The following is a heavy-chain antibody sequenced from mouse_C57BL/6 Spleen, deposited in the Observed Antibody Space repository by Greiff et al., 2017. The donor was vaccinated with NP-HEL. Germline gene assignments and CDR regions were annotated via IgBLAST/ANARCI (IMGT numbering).Heavy chain of an antibody. V-gene: IGHV2-5*01. CDR3: AKRELASYAMDY. Sequence: VKLVESGPGLVQPSQSLSITCTVSGFSLTSYGVHWVRQSPGKGLEWLGVIWRGGSTDYNAAFMSRLSITKDNSKSQVFFKMNSLQADDTAIYYCAKRELASYAMDYWGQGTSVTVSS. J-gene: IGHJ4*01. CDR1: GFSLTSYG. D-gene: IGHD4-1*01. CDR2: IWRGGST.